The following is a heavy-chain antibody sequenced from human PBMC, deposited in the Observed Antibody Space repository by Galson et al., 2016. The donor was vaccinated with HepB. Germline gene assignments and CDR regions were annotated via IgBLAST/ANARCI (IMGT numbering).Heavy chain of an antibody. CDR1: GLTFKNHW. CDR3: AKKWSYGDYSFFDY. Sequence: SLRLSCAASGLTFKNHWMSWVRQAPGKGLEWVANIKQDGSEKYYVDAVKGRFTISRDNAKNSLYLQMNRLRAEDTAVYYCAKKWSYGDYSFFDYWGQGTLVTVSS. CDR2: IKQDGSEK. V-gene: IGHV3-7*01. J-gene: IGHJ4*02. D-gene: IGHD4-17*01.